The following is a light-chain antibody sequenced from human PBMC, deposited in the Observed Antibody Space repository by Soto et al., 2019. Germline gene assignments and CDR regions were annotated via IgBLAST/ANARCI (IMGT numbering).Light chain of an antibody. CDR1: QSLLHSNGYNY. J-gene: IGKJ4*01. V-gene: IGKV2-28*01. Sequence: DVVMTQSPLSLPVTPGEPASISCRSSQSLLHSNGYNYLNWYLQRPGQSPHLLIYKGSNRASGVPDRFSGSGSGTDFTLKISRVEAEDVGVYYCMQAIQFPLTFGGGTKVEIK. CDR3: MQAIQFPLT. CDR2: KGS.